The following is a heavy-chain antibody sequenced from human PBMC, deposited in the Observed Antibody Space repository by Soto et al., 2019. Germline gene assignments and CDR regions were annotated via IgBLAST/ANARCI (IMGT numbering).Heavy chain of an antibody. CDR3: ARGLMYYDILTGYYTPHFDY. CDR1: GGSFSGYY. V-gene: IGHV4-34*01. Sequence: SETLSLTCAVYGGSFSGYYWSWIRQPPGKGLEWIGEINHSGSTNYNPSLKSRVTISVDTSKNQFSLKLSSVTAADTAVYYCARGLMYYDILTGYYTPHFDYWGQGTLVTVSS. CDR2: INHSGST. J-gene: IGHJ4*02. D-gene: IGHD3-9*01.